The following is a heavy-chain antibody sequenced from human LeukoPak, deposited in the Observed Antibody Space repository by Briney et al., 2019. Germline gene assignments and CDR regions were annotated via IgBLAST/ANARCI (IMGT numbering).Heavy chain of an antibody. Sequence: SETLSLTCTVSGGSISSYYWSWIRQPPGKGLEWIGYIYYSGSTNYNPSLKSRVTISVDTSKNQFSLKLSSVTAADTAVYYCAREEVAAVFDYWGQGTLVTVSS. J-gene: IGHJ4*02. CDR1: GGSISSYY. V-gene: IGHV4-59*01. D-gene: IGHD2-15*01. CDR3: AREEVAAVFDY. CDR2: IYYSGST.